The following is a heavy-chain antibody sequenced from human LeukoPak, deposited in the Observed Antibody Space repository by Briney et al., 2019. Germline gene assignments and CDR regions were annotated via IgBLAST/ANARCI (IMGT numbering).Heavy chain of an antibody. Sequence: GASVKVSCKASGYTFTSYDINWVRQATGQGLEWMGWMNPNSGNTGYVQKFQGRVTMTRNTSISTAYMELSSLRSEDTAVYYCARVPSWSPGSIDYWGQGTLVTVSS. V-gene: IGHV1-8*01. CDR1: GYTFTSYD. D-gene: IGHD3-10*01. CDR3: ARVPSWSPGSIDY. CDR2: MNPNSGNT. J-gene: IGHJ4*02.